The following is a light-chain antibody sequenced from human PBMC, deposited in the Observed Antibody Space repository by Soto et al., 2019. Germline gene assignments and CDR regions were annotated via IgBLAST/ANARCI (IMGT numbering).Light chain of an antibody. J-gene: IGKJ1*01. V-gene: IGKV3-20*01. Sequence: IVMTHSHATLSLSPGEIVTLSCRSSQSVTSSYIAWYQQKSGQAPRLLLYGASSRATGIPDRFRGSGSGTDFTLTISRLETEDFAVYYCQQYGGLPTFGQGTKVDIK. CDR1: QSVTSSY. CDR2: GAS. CDR3: QQYGGLPT.